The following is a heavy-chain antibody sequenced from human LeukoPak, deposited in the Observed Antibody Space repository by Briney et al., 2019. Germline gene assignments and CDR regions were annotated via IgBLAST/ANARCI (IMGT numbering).Heavy chain of an antibody. J-gene: IGHJ4*02. V-gene: IGHV3-23*01. CDR3: AKAYSSGSIFHYFDY. Sequence: GGSLRLSCAASGFTSSSYAMSWVRQAPGKGLEWVSAISGSGGSTYYADSVKGRFTISRDNSKNTLYLQMNSLRAEDTAVYYCAKAYSSGSIFHYFDYWGQGTLVTVSS. CDR2: ISGSGGST. D-gene: IGHD3-22*01. CDR1: GFTSSSYA.